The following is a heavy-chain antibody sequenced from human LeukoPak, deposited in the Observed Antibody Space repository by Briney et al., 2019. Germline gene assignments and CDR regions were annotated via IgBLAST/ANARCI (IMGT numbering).Heavy chain of an antibody. J-gene: IGHJ2*01. V-gene: IGHV4-31*03. CDR2: IYSSGST. D-gene: IGHD2-21*02. Sequence: SQTLSLTCTVSGGSFTSGGYYWNWIRQHPGKGLEWIGYIYSSGSTYYNPSLKSRVTISVDTSKNQFSLKLSSVTAADTAVYYCASPRCGGDCYSSWYFDLWGRGTLVTVSS. CDR3: ASPRCGGDCYSSWYFDL. CDR1: GGSFTSGGYY.